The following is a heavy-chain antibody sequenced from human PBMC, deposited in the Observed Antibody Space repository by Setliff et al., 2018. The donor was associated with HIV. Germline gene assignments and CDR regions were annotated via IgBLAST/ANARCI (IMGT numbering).Heavy chain of an antibody. CDR2: IRFNGNDK. CDR1: GFTFSNYA. Sequence: GESLKISCAASGFTFSNYAMHWVRQAPGKGLEWVTFIRFNGNDKYYADSVKGRFTISRDNSKNTLYLQMNSLRAEDTAVYYCASGSYVYYWGQGTLVTVSS. V-gene: IGHV3-30*02. CDR3: ASGSYVYY. J-gene: IGHJ4*02. D-gene: IGHD1-26*01.